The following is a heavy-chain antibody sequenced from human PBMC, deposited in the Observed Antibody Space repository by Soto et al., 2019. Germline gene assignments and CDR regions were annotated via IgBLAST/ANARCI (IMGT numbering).Heavy chain of an antibody. CDR2: IIPIFGTA. J-gene: IGHJ3*02. D-gene: IGHD6-13*01. CDR1: GGTFSSYA. Sequence: QVQLVQSGAEVKKPGSSVKVSCKASGGTFSSYAISWVRQAPGQGLEWMGGIIPIFGTANYAQKFQGRVTITADESTSTAYMELSSLRSEDTAVYYCARGNQPIAAAWNAFDIWGQGTMVTVSS. V-gene: IGHV1-69*01. CDR3: ARGNQPIAAAWNAFDI.